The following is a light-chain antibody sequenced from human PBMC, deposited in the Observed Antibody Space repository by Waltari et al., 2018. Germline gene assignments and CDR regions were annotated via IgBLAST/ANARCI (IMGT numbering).Light chain of an antibody. CDR2: DAS. J-gene: IGKJ4*01. V-gene: IGKV3-11*01. CDR3: QQRRSWPLT. Sequence: EIVLTQSPAILSFSPGERATLSCRASQSVWTYLAWYQQRPGQSPRLLIYDASYRATGIPARFSGSGSETDFTLTISSLQPADFAVYYCQQRRSWPLTFGGGTRVQI. CDR1: QSVWTY.